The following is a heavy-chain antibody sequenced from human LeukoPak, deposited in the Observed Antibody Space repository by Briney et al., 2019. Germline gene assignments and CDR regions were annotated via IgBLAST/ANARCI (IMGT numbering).Heavy chain of an antibody. CDR2: INPSGGST. D-gene: IGHD2-2*01. V-gene: IGHV1-46*01. Sequence: EASVKVSCKASGYTFTSYYMHWVRQAPGQGLEWMGIINPSGGSTSYAQKFQGRVTMTRDTSTSTVYMELSSLRSEDTAVYYCARDSPTKIGSTTGDWFDPWGQGTLVTVSS. CDR3: ARDSPTKIGSTTGDWFDP. CDR1: GYTFTSYY. J-gene: IGHJ5*02.